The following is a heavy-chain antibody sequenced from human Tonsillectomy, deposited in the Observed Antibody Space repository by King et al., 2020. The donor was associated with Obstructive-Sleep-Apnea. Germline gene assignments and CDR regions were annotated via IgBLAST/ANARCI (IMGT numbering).Heavy chain of an antibody. CDR2: INHSGST. CDR3: TSCSAYFFDY. D-gene: IGHD2-15*01. J-gene: IGHJ4*02. Sequence: VQLQQWGAGLLKPSETLSLTCAVYGGSFNDYYWSWIRQPPGKGLEWIGEINHSGSTNYNPSLKSRVTISVDTSKNQFSLNLSSVTAADTAVYYRTSCSAYFFDYWGQETLVTVSS. CDR1: GGSFNDYY. V-gene: IGHV4-34*01.